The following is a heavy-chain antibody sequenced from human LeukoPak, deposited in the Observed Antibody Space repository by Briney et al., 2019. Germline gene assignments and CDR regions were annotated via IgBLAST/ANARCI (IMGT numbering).Heavy chain of an antibody. J-gene: IGHJ4*02. CDR2: IIPIFGTA. D-gene: IGHD3-9*01. CDR1: GYTFTSYA. CDR3: ARGSHDILTGYPTAYYFDY. Sequence: ASVKVSCKASGYTFTSYAISWVRQAPGQGLEWMGGIIPIFGTANYAQKFQGRVTITADESTSTAYMELSSLRSEDTAVYYCARGSHDILTGYPTAYYFDYWGQGTLVTVSS. V-gene: IGHV1-69*13.